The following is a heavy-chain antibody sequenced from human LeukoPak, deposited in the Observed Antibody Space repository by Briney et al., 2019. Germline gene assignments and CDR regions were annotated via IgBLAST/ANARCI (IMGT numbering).Heavy chain of an antibody. J-gene: IGHJ4*02. D-gene: IGHD5-18*01. Sequence: GGSLRLSCVASGFTFSSYWMTWVRQAPGKGLEWVANIKTDGSLTYYVDSVKGRFTISRDNAKNSLYLQMNSLRAEDTAVYYCASLDTAMVGFDYWGQGTLVTVSS. CDR1: GFTFSSYW. V-gene: IGHV3-7*03. CDR2: IKTDGSLT. CDR3: ASLDTAMVGFDY.